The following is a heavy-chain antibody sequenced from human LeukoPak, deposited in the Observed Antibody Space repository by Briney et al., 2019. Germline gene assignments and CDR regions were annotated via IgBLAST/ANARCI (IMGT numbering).Heavy chain of an antibody. CDR1: GGSISSYY. J-gene: IGHJ3*02. D-gene: IGHD5-24*01. Sequence: SETLSLTCTVSGGSISSYYWSWIRQPPGKGLEWIGYIYYSGSTNYNPSLKSRVTISVDTSKNQFSLKLSSVTAADTAVYYCARHRNPRWLHGEGAVPHAFDIWGQGTMVTVSS. CDR3: ARHRNPRWLHGEGAVPHAFDI. V-gene: IGHV4-59*08. CDR2: IYYSGST.